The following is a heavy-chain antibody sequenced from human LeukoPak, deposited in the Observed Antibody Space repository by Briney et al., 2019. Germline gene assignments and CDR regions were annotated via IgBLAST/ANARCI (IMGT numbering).Heavy chain of an antibody. CDR1: GFTFSSYG. CDR2: IRYDGSNK. Sequence: GGSLRLSCAASGFTFSSYGMHWVRQAPGKGLEWVAFIRYDGSNKYYADSVKGRFTISRDNSKNTLYLQMNSLRAEDTAVYHCAKWGHQGLEYLPRTKTPFDYWGQGTLVTVSS. V-gene: IGHV3-30*02. D-gene: IGHD3-3*01. J-gene: IGHJ4*02. CDR3: AKWGHQGLEYLPRTKTPFDY.